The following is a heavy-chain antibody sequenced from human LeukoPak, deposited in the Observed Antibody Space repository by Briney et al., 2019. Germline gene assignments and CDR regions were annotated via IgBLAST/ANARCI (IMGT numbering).Heavy chain of an antibody. CDR2: INSDSSYI. CDR1: GFAFSIYS. CDR3: ARIVLSPPYGMDV. D-gene: IGHD3-22*01. J-gene: IGHJ6*02. Sequence: GGSLRLSCAASGFAFSIYSMNWVRQAPGRGLEWVSAINSDSSYIYYADSVKGRFTISRDNAKNSLYLQVSSLRDEDTALYYCARIVLSPPYGMDVWGQGTTVTVSS. V-gene: IGHV3-21*01.